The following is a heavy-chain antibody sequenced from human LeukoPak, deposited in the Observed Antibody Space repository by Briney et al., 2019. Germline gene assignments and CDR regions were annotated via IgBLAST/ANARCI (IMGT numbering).Heavy chain of an antibody. CDR3: ARGLDSYGYNWYFDL. Sequence: ASVNVSCKASGYTFTDYYMHWVRQAPGQGREWMGWINPNSGGTNYAQMFRGRVTMTREPSIGPAYMELSRLRSDDTAVYYCARGLDSYGYNWYFDLWGRGTLVTVSS. V-gene: IGHV1-2*02. CDR1: GYTFTDYY. J-gene: IGHJ2*01. D-gene: IGHD5-18*01. CDR2: INPNSGGT.